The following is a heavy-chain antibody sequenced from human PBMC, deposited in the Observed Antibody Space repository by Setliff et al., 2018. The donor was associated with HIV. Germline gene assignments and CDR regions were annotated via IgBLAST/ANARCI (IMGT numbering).Heavy chain of an antibody. CDR3: ARARSRQLVSTAPPYHFDY. CDR2: ISSTSTTI. V-gene: IGHV3-48*01. Sequence: GGSLRLSCAASGFTFSTYSMNWVRQAPGKGLEWVSYISSTSTTIYYPDSVKGRFTISRDNSKNTLYLQMNSLRVDDTALYYCARARSRQLVSTAPPYHFDYWGRGTLVTVSS. J-gene: IGHJ4*01. CDR1: GFTFSTYS. D-gene: IGHD6-13*01.